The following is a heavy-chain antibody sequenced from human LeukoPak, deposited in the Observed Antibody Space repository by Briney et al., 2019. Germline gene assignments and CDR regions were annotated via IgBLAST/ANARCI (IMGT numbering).Heavy chain of an antibody. CDR1: GFTFDDYA. J-gene: IGHJ4*02. CDR3: AKERYYGSGSYPFDY. D-gene: IGHD3-10*01. V-gene: IGHV3-9*01. CDR2: ISWNSGSI. Sequence: GGSLRLSCAASGFTFDDYAMHWVRQAPGKGPEWVSGISWNSGSIGYADSVKGRFTISRDNAKNSLYLQMNSLRAEDTALYYCAKERYYGSGSYPFDYWGQGTLVTVSS.